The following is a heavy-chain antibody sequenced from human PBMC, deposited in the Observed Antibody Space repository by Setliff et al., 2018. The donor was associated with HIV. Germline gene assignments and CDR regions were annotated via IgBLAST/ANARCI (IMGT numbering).Heavy chain of an antibody. J-gene: IGHJ4*02. CDR1: GGSISSGSYY. Sequence: SETLSLTCTVSGGSISSGSYYWSWIRQPAGKGLEWIGRIYTSGSTNYNPSLKSRVTISVDTSKNQFSLKLRSVTAADTAVYYCARGLNSYGSGSYLPLGYWGQGTLVTVSS. CDR3: ARGLNSYGSGSYLPLGY. D-gene: IGHD3-10*01. CDR2: IYTSGST. V-gene: IGHV4-61*02.